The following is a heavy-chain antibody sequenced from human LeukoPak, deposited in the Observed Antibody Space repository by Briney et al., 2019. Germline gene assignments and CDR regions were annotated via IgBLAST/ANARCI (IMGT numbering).Heavy chain of an antibody. V-gene: IGHV1-2*02. CDR1: GYTFTGYY. CDR3: ARGAGYCSGGSCSKYDY. D-gene: IGHD2-15*01. CDR2: INPNSGGT. Sequence: ASVKVSCKASGYTFTGYYMYWVRQAPRQGLEWMGWINPNSGGTKYAQKFQGRVTMTRDTSISTAYMELSRLRSDDTAVYYCARGAGYCSGGSCSKYDYWGQGTLVTVSS. J-gene: IGHJ4*02.